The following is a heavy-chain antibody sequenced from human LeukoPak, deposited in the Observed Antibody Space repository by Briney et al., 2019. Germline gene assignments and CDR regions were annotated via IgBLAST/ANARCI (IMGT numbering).Heavy chain of an antibody. D-gene: IGHD6-13*01. V-gene: IGHV4-59*01. Sequence: SETLSLTCTVSGGSISSYYWSWIRQPPGKGLEWIGYIYYSGSTNYNPSLKSRVTISVDTSKNQFSLKLSSVTAADTAVYYCARVGGRVAATGTDLYFDYWGQGTLVTVSS. J-gene: IGHJ4*02. CDR1: GGSISSYY. CDR2: IYYSGST. CDR3: ARVGGRVAATGTDLYFDY.